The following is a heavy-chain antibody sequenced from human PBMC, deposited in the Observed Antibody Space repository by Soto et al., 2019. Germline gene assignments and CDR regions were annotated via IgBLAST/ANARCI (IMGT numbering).Heavy chain of an antibody. CDR3: ARDPTEYSHGYNWFDP. V-gene: IGHV3-48*02. CDR1: GFTFSSYI. D-gene: IGHD5-18*01. CDR2: ISRSSTTI. J-gene: IGHJ5*02. Sequence: GGSLRLSCAASGFTFSSYIMNWVRQAPGKGLEWVSYISRSSTTIYYADSVKGRFTISRDNAKKSLYLQMNSLRDEDTAVYYCARDPTEYSHGYNWFDPWGQGTLVTVSS.